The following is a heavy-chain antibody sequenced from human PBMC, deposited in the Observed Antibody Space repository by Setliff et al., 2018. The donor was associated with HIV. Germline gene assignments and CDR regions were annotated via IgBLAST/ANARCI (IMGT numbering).Heavy chain of an antibody. Sequence: SETLSLTCAVYGGSFSGYYWSWIRQPPGKGLEWIGYVYYTGTAYFNPSLKSRITISVDTSKNQFSLKLGFVTAADTAVYYCARGESTTWDLAEYFQHWGHGTLVTVSS. CDR2: VYYTGTA. CDR3: ARGESTTWDLAEYFQH. D-gene: IGHD1-1*01. V-gene: IGHV4-59*06. CDR1: GGSFSGYY. J-gene: IGHJ1*01.